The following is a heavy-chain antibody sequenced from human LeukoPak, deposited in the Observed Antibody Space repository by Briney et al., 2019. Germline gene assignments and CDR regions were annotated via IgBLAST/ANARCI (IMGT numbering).Heavy chain of an antibody. CDR2: IWYDGSNK. Sequence: PGGSLRLSCAASGFTFSSYGMHWVRQAPGKGLEWVAVIWYDGSNKYYADSVKGRFTISRDNSKNTLYLQMNSLRAEDTAVYYCARELGRSSGWYEGSLFDYWGQGTLVTVSS. V-gene: IGHV3-33*01. CDR1: GFTFSSYG. D-gene: IGHD6-19*01. CDR3: ARELGRSSGWYEGSLFDY. J-gene: IGHJ4*02.